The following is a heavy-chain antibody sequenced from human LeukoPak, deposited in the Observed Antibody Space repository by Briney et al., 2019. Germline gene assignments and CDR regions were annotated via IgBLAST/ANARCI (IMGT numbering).Heavy chain of an antibody. CDR3: ARRIAAAGSFDY. CDR2: ISGSGGST. J-gene: IGHJ4*02. Sequence: GGSLRLSCAASGFTFSSYAMSWVRQAPGKGLEWVSAISGSGGSTYYADSVKGRFTISRDNSKNTLYLQMNSLRTEDTAVYYCARRIAAAGSFDYWGQGTLVTVSS. D-gene: IGHD6-13*01. CDR1: GFTFSSYA. V-gene: IGHV3-23*01.